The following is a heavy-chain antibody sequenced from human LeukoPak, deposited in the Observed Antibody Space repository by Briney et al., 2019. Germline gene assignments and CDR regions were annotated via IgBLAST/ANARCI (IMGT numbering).Heavy chain of an antibody. D-gene: IGHD7-27*01. Sequence: GASVKVSCKASGGTFSSYAISWVRQAPGQGLEWMGGIIPIFGTANYAQKFQGRVTITADESTSTAYMELSSLRSEDTAVYYSASLLTGDTLGFDYWGQGTLVTVSS. CDR3: ASLLTGDTLGFDY. CDR1: GGTFSSYA. J-gene: IGHJ4*02. V-gene: IGHV1-69*13. CDR2: IIPIFGTA.